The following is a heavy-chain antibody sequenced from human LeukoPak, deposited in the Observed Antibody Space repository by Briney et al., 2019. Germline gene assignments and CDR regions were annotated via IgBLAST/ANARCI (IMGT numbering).Heavy chain of an antibody. V-gene: IGHV4-59*11. J-gene: IGHJ6*03. CDR2: IYYTGSA. CDR3: ARNGFTGYDLEFRYHYYYMDV. Sequence: PSETLSLTCTASGASISSHYWSWIRQPPGKGLEWIGYIYYTGSANYNPSLKSRVTISVDTSKNQFSLKLTSVTGADTAVYYCARNGFTGYDLEFRYHYYYMDVWGRGTTVTVSS. D-gene: IGHD5-12*01. CDR1: GASISSHY.